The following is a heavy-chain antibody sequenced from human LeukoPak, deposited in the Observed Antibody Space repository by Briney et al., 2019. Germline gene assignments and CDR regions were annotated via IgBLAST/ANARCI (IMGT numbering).Heavy chain of an antibody. V-gene: IGHV7-4-1*02. CDR3: ARGIIAAAGTYHYFDY. D-gene: IGHD6-13*01. CDR2: INTNTGNP. J-gene: IGHJ4*02. CDR1: GYTFTSYA. Sequence: ASVKVSCKASGYTFTSYAMNWVRQAPGQGLEWMRWINTNTGNPTYAQGFTGRFVFSLDTSVSTAYLQISSLKAEDTAVYYCARGIIAAAGTYHYFDYWGQGTLVTVSS.